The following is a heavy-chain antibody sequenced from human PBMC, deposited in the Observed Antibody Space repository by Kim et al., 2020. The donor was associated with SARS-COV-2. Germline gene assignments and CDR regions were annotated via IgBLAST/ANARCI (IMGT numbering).Heavy chain of an antibody. D-gene: IGHD3-9*01. V-gene: IGHV3-30-3*01. CDR1: GFTFSSYA. Sequence: GGSLRLSCAASGFTFSSYAMHWVRQAPGKGLEWVAVISYDGSNKYYADSVKGRFTISRDNSKNTLYLQMNSLRAEDTAVYYCARDLAPYDILTGYYIGGAVDYWGQGTLVTVSS. CDR3: ARDLAPYDILTGYYIGGAVDY. J-gene: IGHJ4*02. CDR2: ISYDGSNK.